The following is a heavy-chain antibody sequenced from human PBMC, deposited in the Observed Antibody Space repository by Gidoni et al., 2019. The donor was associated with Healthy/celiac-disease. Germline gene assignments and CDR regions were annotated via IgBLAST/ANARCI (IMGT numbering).Heavy chain of an antibody. CDR2: ISYDGSNK. V-gene: IGHV3-30*18. D-gene: IGHD3-10*01. CDR1: GFTFSSYG. Sequence: QVQLVESGGGVVQPGRSLRLSCAASGFTFSSYGMHWVRQAPGKGLEWVAVISYDGSNKYYADSVKGRFTISRDNSKNTLYLQMNSLRAEDTAVYYCANLGGYGSGSYWDYWGQGTLVTVSS. J-gene: IGHJ4*02. CDR3: ANLGGYGSGSYWDY.